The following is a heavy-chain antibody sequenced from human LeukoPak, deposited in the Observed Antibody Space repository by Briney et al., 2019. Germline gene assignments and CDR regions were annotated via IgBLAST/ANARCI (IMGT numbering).Heavy chain of an antibody. CDR1: GGTFSSYA. V-gene: IGHV1-69*13. CDR2: IIPIFGTA. Sequence: ASVKVSCTASGGTFSSYAISWVRQAPGQGLEWMGGIIPIFGTANYAQKFQGRVTITADESTSTAYMELSSLRSEDTAVYYCASYLVGATYYFDYWGQGTLVTVSS. J-gene: IGHJ4*02. CDR3: ASYLVGATYYFDY. D-gene: IGHD1-26*01.